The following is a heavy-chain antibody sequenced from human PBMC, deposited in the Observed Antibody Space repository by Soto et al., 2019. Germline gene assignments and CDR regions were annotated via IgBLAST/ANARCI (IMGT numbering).Heavy chain of an antibody. D-gene: IGHD2-2*01. CDR1: GFTFSTSG. V-gene: IGHV3-33*01. Sequence: PGGSLRLSCAASGFTFSTSGMHWVRQAPGKGLEWVAVIWFDGSNKYYGDSVKGRFTISRDNSKNTLFLQMDSLRAEDTALYFCARGFSSSPRSHFDYWGQGTLVTVSS. CDR2: IWFDGSNK. CDR3: ARGFSSSPRSHFDY. J-gene: IGHJ4*02.